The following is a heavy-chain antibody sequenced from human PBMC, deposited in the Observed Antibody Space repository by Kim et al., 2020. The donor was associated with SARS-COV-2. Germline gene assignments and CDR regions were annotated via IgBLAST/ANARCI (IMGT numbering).Heavy chain of an antibody. V-gene: IGHV1-24*01. D-gene: IGHD3-22*01. CDR1: GYTLTELS. CDR3: ATTTPLKKYYYDSSPPANWFGP. CDR2: FDPEDGET. J-gene: IGHJ5*02. Sequence: ASVKVSCKVSGYTLTELSMHWVRQAPGKGLEWMGGFDPEDGETIYAQKFQGRVTMTEDTSTDTAYMELSSLRSEDTAVYYCATTTPLKKYYYDSSPPANWFGPWGPGTLVTVSS.